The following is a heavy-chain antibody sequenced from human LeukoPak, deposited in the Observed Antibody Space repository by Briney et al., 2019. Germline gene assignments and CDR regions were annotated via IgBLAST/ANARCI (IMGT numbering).Heavy chain of an antibody. J-gene: IGHJ4*02. CDR2: IKQDGSEK. D-gene: IGHD2/OR15-2a*01. CDR1: GFTFISYW. CDR3: ARSLGYYDY. Sequence: GGSLRLSCTASGFTFISYWMSWVRQAPGKGLEWVASIKQDGSEKNYVDSVKGRFTISRDNAKNSLYLQMNSLRAEDTAMYYCARSLGYYDYWGQGTLVTVSS. V-gene: IGHV3-7*01.